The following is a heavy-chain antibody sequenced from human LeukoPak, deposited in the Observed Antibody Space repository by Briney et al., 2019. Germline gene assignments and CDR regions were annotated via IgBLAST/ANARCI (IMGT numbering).Heavy chain of an antibody. V-gene: IGHV1-2*02. CDR1: GYTFTGYY. CDR3: ARDSYGGNWSLGY. J-gene: IGHJ4*02. Sequence: ASVKVSCKASGYTFTGYYIHWVRQAPGQGLEWMGWVNPNSGGTNYAQMFQGRVTMTRDTSLSTAYMELSWLRSDDTAVYYCARDSYGGNWSLGYWGQGTLVTVSS. D-gene: IGHD4-23*01. CDR2: VNPNSGGT.